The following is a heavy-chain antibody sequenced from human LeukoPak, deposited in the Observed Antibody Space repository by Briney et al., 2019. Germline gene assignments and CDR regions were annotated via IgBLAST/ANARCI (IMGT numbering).Heavy chain of an antibody. Sequence: GGSLRLSCAASGFTFSSYSMNWVRQAPGKGLEWVSSISSSSSYIYYADSVKGRFTISRDNAENSLYLQMNSLRAEDTAVYYCAREGVGSSSSHYYYYYGMDVWGQGTTVTVSS. D-gene: IGHD6-6*01. CDR2: ISSSSSYI. CDR3: AREGVGSSSSHYYYYYGMDV. J-gene: IGHJ6*02. V-gene: IGHV3-21*01. CDR1: GFTFSSYS.